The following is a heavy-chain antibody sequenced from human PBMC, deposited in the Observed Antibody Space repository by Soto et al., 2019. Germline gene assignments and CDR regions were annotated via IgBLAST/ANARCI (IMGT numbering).Heavy chain of an antibody. V-gene: IGHV1-18*01. J-gene: IGHJ6*02. CDR1: GYSFTNNG. CDR2: ISAYNGNT. Sequence: QVQLVQSEAEVRKPGASVKVSCKASGYSFTNNGISWVRQAPGQGLQWMGWISAYNGNTDYAQKIQDRVIMTIDASTRTAYMEVRNLRSDETAVYYCARVPGPSSADHYYGMDVWGQGTTVTVSS. CDR3: ARVPGPSSADHYYGMDV.